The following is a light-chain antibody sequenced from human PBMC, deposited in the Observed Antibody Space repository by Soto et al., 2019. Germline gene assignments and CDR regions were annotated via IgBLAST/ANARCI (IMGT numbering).Light chain of an antibody. J-gene: IGLJ1*01. V-gene: IGLV2-14*01. Sequence: QSVLTQPASVSGSPGQSITISCTGTSTDVGGYNYVSWYQQHPGKAPKLMIYEVSNRPSGVSNRFSGSKSGNTASLTISGLQAEDEADYYCNSRASSTTYVFGTGTKVTVL. CDR3: NSRASSTTYV. CDR1: STDVGGYNY. CDR2: EVS.